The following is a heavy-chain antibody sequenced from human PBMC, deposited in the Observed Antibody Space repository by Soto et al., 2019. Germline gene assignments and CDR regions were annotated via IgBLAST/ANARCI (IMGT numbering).Heavy chain of an antibody. Sequence: SETLSLTCTVSGGSISSYYWSWIRQPPGKGLEWIGYIYYSGSTKYNPSLKSRVTISVDTSKNQFSLKLSSVTAADTAVYYCARVGCSSTSCYAWDNWFDPWGQGTLVTVSS. J-gene: IGHJ5*02. D-gene: IGHD2-2*01. CDR1: GGSISSYY. CDR2: IYYSGST. CDR3: ARVGCSSTSCYAWDNWFDP. V-gene: IGHV4-59*01.